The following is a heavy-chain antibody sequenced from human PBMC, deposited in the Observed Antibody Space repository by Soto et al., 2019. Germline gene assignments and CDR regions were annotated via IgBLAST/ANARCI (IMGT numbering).Heavy chain of an antibody. J-gene: IGHJ6*02. Sequence: GGSLRLSCAASGFTFSGYGMHWVRQAPAKGLECVAVISYDGSNKYYADSVKGRFTISRDNSKNTPYLQMNSLRAEDTAVYYCAKDNGKYYDFWSGYADYYGMDVWGQGTTVTVS. CDR1: GFTFSGYG. CDR2: ISYDGSNK. D-gene: IGHD3-3*01. V-gene: IGHV3-30*18. CDR3: AKDNGKYYDFWSGYADYYGMDV.